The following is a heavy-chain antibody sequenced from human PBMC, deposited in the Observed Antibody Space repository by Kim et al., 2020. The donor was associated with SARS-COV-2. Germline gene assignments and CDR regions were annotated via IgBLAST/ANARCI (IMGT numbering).Heavy chain of an antibody. CDR2: ILGGGAGT. CDR3: AKCHSSCGNDAFDV. CDR1: GFTFSNYA. D-gene: IGHD2-15*01. J-gene: IGHJ3*01. Sequence: GGSLRLSCAASGFTFSNYAMSLVRQAPGKGLEWVSYILGGGAGTLYADSVRGRCTISKDTSRNTVSLQLNSLRTEDTAIYYCAKCHSSCGNDAFDVWGLGTMVTVSS. V-gene: IGHV3-23*01.